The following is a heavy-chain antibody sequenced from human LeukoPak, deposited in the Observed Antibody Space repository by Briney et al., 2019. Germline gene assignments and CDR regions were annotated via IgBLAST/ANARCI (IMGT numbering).Heavy chain of an antibody. CDR3: AREGRQDYVYFDH. Sequence: PSETLSLTCTVSGGSISSCYWSCIPQPPGTGLEWIGYINYSVSTNYNPSLKTRVTMSVDTSKNQFSLKLSSVTAADTAMYYCAREGRQDYVYFDHWGQGSLVTVSS. CDR1: GGSISSCY. D-gene: IGHD4-17*01. J-gene: IGHJ4*02. CDR2: INYSVST. V-gene: IGHV4-59*01.